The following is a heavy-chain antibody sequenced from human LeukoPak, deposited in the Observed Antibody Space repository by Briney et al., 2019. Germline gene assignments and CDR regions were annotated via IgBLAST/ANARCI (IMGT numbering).Heavy chain of an antibody. D-gene: IGHD2-15*01. CDR2: IYCGGST. J-gene: IGHJ6*02. Sequence: SETLSLTCTVSGGSISSSGYYWSWVRHHPGRGLEWIGYIYCGGSTHLNPSLESRVTISVDTSKNQFSLNLYAVSAADTAVYYCARTGGGSCSGGSCYLLYGMDVWGQGTTVTVSS. CDR1: GGSISSSGYY. V-gene: IGHV4-31*03. CDR3: ARTGGGSCSGGSCYLLYGMDV.